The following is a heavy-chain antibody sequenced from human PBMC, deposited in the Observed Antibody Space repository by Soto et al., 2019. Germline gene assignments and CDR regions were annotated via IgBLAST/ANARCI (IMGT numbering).Heavy chain of an antibody. Sequence: SGPTLVNPTQTLALTCSFSGFSLTTSGMRGSWIRQPPGKALEWPAGIDWDDDKFYSASLKTRLTISKDTSKNQVVLTMTNMDPVDTATYYCARIPTTSMAFDYWGQGTLVTVSS. CDR2: IDWDDDK. J-gene: IGHJ4*02. D-gene: IGHD5-18*01. CDR3: ARIPTTSMAFDY. V-gene: IGHV2-70*04. CDR1: GFSLTTSGMR.